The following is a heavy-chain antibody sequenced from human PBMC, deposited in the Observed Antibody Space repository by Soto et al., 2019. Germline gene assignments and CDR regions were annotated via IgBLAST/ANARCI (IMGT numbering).Heavy chain of an antibody. J-gene: IGHJ4*02. CDR3: AKLNVEMATIVDY. CDR1: GFTFSSYA. V-gene: IGHV3-30-3*01. Sequence: QVQLVESGGGVVQPGRSLRLSWAASGFTFSSYAMHWVRQAPGKGLEWVAVISYDGSNKYYADSVKGRFTISRDNSKNTLYLQMNSLRAEDTAVYYCAKLNVEMATIVDYWGQGTLVTVSS. D-gene: IGHD5-12*01. CDR2: ISYDGSNK.